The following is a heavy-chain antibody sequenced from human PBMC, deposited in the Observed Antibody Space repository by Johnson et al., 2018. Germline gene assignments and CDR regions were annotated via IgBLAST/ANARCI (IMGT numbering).Heavy chain of an antibody. J-gene: IGHJ6*02. V-gene: IGHV3-73*02. D-gene: IGHD3-3*01. CDR1: GFTFSGSA. CDR2: IRSKANSYAT. Sequence: EVQLVESGGGLVQPGGSLKLSCAASGFTFSGSAMHWVRQASGKGLEWVGRIRSKANSYATAYAASVKGRFTISREDSKNRAYLQRNSLKTEDTAVYYCRRFYGFWGGSKTRYGMDVWGQGTTVTVSS. CDR3: RRFYGFWGGSKTRYGMDV.